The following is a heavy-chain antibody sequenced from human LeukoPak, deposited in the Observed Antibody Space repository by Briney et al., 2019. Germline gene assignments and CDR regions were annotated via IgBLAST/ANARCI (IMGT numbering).Heavy chain of an antibody. J-gene: IGHJ4*02. V-gene: IGHV3-74*01. CDR3: ARAGNYYFEY. D-gene: IGHD3-10*01. CDR1: GFTFRTYW. CDR2: INSDGSTT. Sequence: GGSLRLSCAASGFTFRTYWMHWVRQTPGQGLVWVSRINSDGSTTNYADSGKGRFTVSRDNAQNTLYLQMSSLRAEDTAVYYCARAGNYYFEYWGQGALVTVSS.